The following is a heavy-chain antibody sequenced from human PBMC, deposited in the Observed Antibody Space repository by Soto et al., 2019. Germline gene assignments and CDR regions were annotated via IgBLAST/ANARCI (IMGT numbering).Heavy chain of an antibody. CDR3: ARAGIAVAAFFDY. J-gene: IGHJ4*02. D-gene: IGHD6-19*01. V-gene: IGHV3-30-3*01. CDR2: ISYDGSNK. Sequence: PGGSLRLSCAASGFTFSSYAMHWVRQAPGKGLEWVAVISYDGSNKYYADSVKGRFTISRDNSKNTLYLQMNSLRAEDTAVYYCARAGIAVAAFFDYWGQGTLVTVSS. CDR1: GFTFSSYA.